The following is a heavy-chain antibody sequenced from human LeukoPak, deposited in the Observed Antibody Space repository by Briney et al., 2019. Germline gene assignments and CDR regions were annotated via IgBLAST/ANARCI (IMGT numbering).Heavy chain of an antibody. D-gene: IGHD3-22*01. V-gene: IGHV3-23*01. Sequence: GGSLRLSCADSRFTFSSYAMSWVRQAPGKGLEWVSSITSSGAATYYADSVKGRFTISRDNSDNTLYLQMNSLRAEDTAVYYCAKDRPNYYGSNGHYYKLNGDCWGQGTLVTVYS. CDR2: ITSSGAAT. J-gene: IGHJ4*02. CDR1: RFTFSSYA. CDR3: AKDRPNYYGSNGHYYKLNGDC.